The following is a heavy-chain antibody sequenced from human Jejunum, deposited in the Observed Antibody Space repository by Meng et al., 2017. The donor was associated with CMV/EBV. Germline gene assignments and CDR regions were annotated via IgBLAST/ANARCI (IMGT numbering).Heavy chain of an antibody. CDR2: LYYSETA. CDR1: GGSITRYY. J-gene: IGHJ5*02. V-gene: IGHV4-59*01. CDR3: ATTVYPVPFLNYFDP. Sequence: GGSITRYYVSWVRQPPGKGLEWIGYLYYSETAHCSHSLRGRVIISADTTKNHFSLRLNSVTAADTAVYFCATTVYPVPFLNYFDPWGQGTLVTVSS. D-gene: IGHD1-7*01.